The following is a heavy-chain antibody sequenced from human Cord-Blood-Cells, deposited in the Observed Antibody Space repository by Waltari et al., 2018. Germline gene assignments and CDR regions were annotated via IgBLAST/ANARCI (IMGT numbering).Heavy chain of an antibody. J-gene: IGHJ1*01. V-gene: IGHV1-2*02. CDR3: ARGLVGATYPEYFQH. CDR1: GYTFTGYY. D-gene: IGHD1-26*01. CDR2: INPNSGGT. Sequence: QVQLVQSGAEVKKPGASVKVSCKASGYTFTGYYLHWVRPAPGQGLEWKGWINPNSGGTNYAQKFQGRVTMTRDTSISTAYMELSRLRSDDTAVYYCARGLVGATYPEYFQHWGQGTLVTVSS.